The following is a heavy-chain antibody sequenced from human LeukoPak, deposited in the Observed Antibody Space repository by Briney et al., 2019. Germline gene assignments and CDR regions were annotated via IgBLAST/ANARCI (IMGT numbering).Heavy chain of an antibody. CDR1: GFTFSDYY. CDR2: ISSSGSTM. D-gene: IGHD3-10*01. V-gene: IGHV3-11*01. CDR3: AKCRGEGGEYWHFDL. Sequence: AGGYLRLSCAAPGFTFSDYYMSWIRQAPGKGLEWVSYISSSGSTMYYADSVKGRFTISRDNSRNTLYLQMNSLRAEDAAVYFCAKCRGEGGEYWHFDLWGRGILVTVSS. J-gene: IGHJ2*01.